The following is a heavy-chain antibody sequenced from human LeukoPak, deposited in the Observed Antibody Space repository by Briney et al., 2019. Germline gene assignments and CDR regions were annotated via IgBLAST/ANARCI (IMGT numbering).Heavy chain of an antibody. CDR2: INPNSGGT. CDR3: ARGKATTVIPPLLGY. D-gene: IGHD4-17*01. CDR1: GYTFTGYY. J-gene: IGHJ4*02. V-gene: IGHV1-2*06. Sequence: ASVKVSCKASGYTFTGYYMHWVRQAPGQGLEWMGRINPNSGGTNYAQKFQGRVTMTRDTSISTAYVELSRLRSDDTAVYYCARGKATTVIPPLLGYWGQGTLVTVSS.